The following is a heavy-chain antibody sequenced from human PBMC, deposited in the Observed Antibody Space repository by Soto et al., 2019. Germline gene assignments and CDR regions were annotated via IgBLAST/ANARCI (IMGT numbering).Heavy chain of an antibody. CDR1: GYTFTGYY. Sequence: ASVKVSCKASGYTFTGYYMHWVRQAPGQGLEWMGWINPNSGGTNYAQKFQGWVTMTRDTSISTAYMELSRLRSDDTAVYYCARSLAADNYYYGMDVWGQGTTVTVSS. V-gene: IGHV1-2*04. CDR2: INPNSGGT. D-gene: IGHD6-13*01. J-gene: IGHJ6*02. CDR3: ARSLAADNYYYGMDV.